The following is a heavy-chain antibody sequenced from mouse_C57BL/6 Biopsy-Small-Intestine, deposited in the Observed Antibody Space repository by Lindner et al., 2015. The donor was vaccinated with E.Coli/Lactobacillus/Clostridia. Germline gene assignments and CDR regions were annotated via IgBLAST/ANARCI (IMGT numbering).Heavy chain of an antibody. Sequence: VQLQESGAELEKPGASVRISCKASGYAFSTYWMNWVKQRPGKGLEWIGRIYPGDGDTNYNGKFKGKATLTADKSSSTAYMQLSGLTSEDSAVYFCARSYGNSSDYWGQGTTLTVSS. CDR1: GYAFSTYW. CDR3: ARSYGNSSDY. CDR2: IYPGDGDT. D-gene: IGHD2-1*01. V-gene: IGHV1-80*01. J-gene: IGHJ2*01.